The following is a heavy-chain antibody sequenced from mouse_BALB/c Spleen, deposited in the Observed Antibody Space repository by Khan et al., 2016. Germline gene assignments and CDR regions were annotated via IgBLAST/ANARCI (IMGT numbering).Heavy chain of an antibody. D-gene: IGHD1-2*01. CDR2: IHYSGST. V-gene: IGHV3-1*02. Sequence: EVQLQESGPDLVKPSQSLSLTCTVTGYSITSGYSCHWIRQFPGNKLEWMGYIHYSGSTNYNPSLKSRISITRDTSKNHFFLQLNPVTTEDTATYYCARDYYGGYAYWGQGTLVTVSA. J-gene: IGHJ3*01. CDR1: GYSITSGYS. CDR3: ARDYYGGYAY.